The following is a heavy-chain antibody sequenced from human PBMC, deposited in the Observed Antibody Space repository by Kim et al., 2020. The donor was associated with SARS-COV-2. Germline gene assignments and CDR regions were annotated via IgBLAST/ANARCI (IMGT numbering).Heavy chain of an antibody. V-gene: IGHV3-64D*06. Sequence: GGSLRLFCSASGFTFSSYAMHWVRQAPGKGLEYVSAISSNGGSTYYADSVKGRFTISRDNSKNTLYLQMSSLRAEDTAVYYCVKDQLVLGWPIGEDYYYYGMDVWGQGTTVTVSS. CDR2: ISSNGGST. J-gene: IGHJ6*02. D-gene: IGHD2-15*01. CDR1: GFTFSSYA. CDR3: VKDQLVLGWPIGEDYYYYGMDV.